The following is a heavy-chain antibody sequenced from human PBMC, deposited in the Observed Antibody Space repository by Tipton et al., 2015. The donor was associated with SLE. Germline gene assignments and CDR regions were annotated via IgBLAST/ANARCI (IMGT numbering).Heavy chain of an antibody. CDR2: SSGSGGST. CDR3: AKDRIGVYPPDAFDI. J-gene: IGHJ3*02. Sequence: SLRLSCAASGFTFSSYAMSWVRQAPGKGLEWVSASSGSGGSTYYADSVKGRFTISRDNSKNTLYLQMNSLRAEDTAVYYCAKDRIGVYPPDAFDIWGQGTMVTVAS. D-gene: IGHD5/OR15-5a*01. V-gene: IGHV3-23*01. CDR1: GFTFSSYA.